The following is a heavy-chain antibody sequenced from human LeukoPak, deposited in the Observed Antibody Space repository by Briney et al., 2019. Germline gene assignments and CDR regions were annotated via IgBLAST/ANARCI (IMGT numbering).Heavy chain of an antibody. J-gene: IGHJ4*02. CDR1: GFTFSSYA. CDR2: IYSGGST. CDR3: ARLYGTFLEWSPYFDY. D-gene: IGHD3-3*02. Sequence: GGSLRLSCAASGFTFSSYAMHWVRQAPGKGLEWVSVIYSGGSTYYADSVKGRFTISRHNSKNTLYLQTNSLRAEDTAVYYCARLYGTFLEWSPYFDYWGQGTLVTVSS. V-gene: IGHV3-53*04.